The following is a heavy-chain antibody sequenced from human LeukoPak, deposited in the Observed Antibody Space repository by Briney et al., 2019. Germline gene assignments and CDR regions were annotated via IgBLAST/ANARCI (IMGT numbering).Heavy chain of an antibody. CDR3: ARHIERYNYYGMDV. CDR1: GGPISSYS. J-gene: IGHJ6*02. Sequence: PSETLSLTCTVSGGPISSYSWSWIRQPPGKGLEWIGYIYYSGSTNYNPSVKSRFTISVDTSKNQFSLKLSSVTAADTAVYYCARHIERYNYYGMDVWGQGTTVTVSS. D-gene: IGHD2-15*01. V-gene: IGHV4-59*08. CDR2: IYYSGST.